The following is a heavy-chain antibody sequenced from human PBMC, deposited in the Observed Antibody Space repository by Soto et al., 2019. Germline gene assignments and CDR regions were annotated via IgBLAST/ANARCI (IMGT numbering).Heavy chain of an antibody. CDR3: ASSPGYYFDY. D-gene: IGHD3-10*01. Sequence: SETLSLTCTVSGASISGHYWGWFRQPPGKGLEWIGYIYYTGITNYNPSLKSRVFISVDTSKNQFSLKLSSVTAADTAVYYCASSPGYYFDYWGQGTLVTVSS. V-gene: IGHV4-59*11. CDR2: IYYTGIT. CDR1: GASISGHY. J-gene: IGHJ4*02.